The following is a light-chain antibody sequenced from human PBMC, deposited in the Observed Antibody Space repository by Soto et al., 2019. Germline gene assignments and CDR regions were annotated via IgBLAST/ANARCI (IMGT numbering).Light chain of an antibody. V-gene: IGLV2-14*02. CDR1: SSDIGGSIL. CDR3: SSFKGTNSFV. J-gene: IGLJ1*01. Sequence: QSALTQPASVSGSPGQSITISCTGTSSDIGGSILVSWYQQEPGKAPKLMIYEGSKRPSGVSNRIFASKSGNTASLTVSGLQADDEANYYCSSFKGTNSFVFGTGTKLTVL. CDR2: EGS.